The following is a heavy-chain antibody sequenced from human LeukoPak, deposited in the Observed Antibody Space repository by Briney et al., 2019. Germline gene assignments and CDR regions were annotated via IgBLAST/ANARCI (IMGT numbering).Heavy chain of an antibody. CDR2: IIPIFGIA. D-gene: IGHD1-26*01. CDR3: ARVLDGKDAFDI. J-gene: IGHJ3*02. Sequence: SVKVSCKASGGTFSSYAISWVRQAPGQGLEWMGRIIPIFGIANYAQKFQGRVTITADKPTSTAYMELSSLRSEDTAVYYCARVLDGKDAFDIWGQGTMVTVSS. CDR1: GGTFSSYA. V-gene: IGHV1-69*04.